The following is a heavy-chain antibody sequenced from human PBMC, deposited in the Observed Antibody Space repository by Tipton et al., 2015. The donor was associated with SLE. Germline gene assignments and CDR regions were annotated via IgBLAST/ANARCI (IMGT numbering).Heavy chain of an antibody. J-gene: IGHJ3*02. D-gene: IGHD1-26*01. CDR2: IYYSGST. CDR3: ASARVGATDAFDI. CDR1: GGSISSGTYY. Sequence: LRLSCTVSGGSISSGTYYWSWIRQPPGKGLEWIGYIYYSGSTNYNPSLKSRVTISVDTSKNQFSLKLSSVTAADTAVYYCASARVGATDAFDIWGQGTMVTVSS. V-gene: IGHV4-61*01.